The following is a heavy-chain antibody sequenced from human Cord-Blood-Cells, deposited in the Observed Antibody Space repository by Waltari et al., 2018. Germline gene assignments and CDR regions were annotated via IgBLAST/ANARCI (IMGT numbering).Heavy chain of an antibody. V-gene: IGHV1-2*02. CDR3: ARGGETAAGKNWFDP. J-gene: IGHJ5*02. D-gene: IGHD6-13*01. CDR2: INPNSGGT. CDR1: GYTFTGYN. Sequence: QVQLVQYGAAVKKPGASEKFPCTVSGYTFTGYNMPWVRQAPGQGLEWMGWINPNSGGTNYAQKFQGRVTMTRDTSISTAYMELSRLRSDDTAVYYCARGGETAAGKNWFDPWGQGTLVTVSS.